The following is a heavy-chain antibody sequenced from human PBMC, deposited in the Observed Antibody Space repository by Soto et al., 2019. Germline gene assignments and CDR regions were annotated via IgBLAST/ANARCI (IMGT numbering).Heavy chain of an antibody. CDR3: AREIAVAGTRLDY. CDR1: GGSFSGYY. V-gene: IGHV4-34*01. Sequence: QVQLQQWGAGLLKPSETLSLTCAVYGGSFSGYYWSWIRQPPGKGLEWIGEINHSGSTNYNPSLKSRVNISVETSKNQFSLKLSSVTAADTAVYYCAREIAVAGTRLDYWGQGTLVTVSS. D-gene: IGHD6-19*01. CDR2: INHSGST. J-gene: IGHJ4*02.